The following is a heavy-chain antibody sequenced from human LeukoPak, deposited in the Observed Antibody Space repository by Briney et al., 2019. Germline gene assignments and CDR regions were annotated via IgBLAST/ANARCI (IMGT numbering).Heavy chain of an antibody. CDR1: GYTFTGYY. J-gene: IGHJ4*02. Sequence: ASVKVSCKASGYTFTGYYMHWVRQAPGQGLEWMGWINPHSGGTNYAQKFQGRVTMTRDTSISTAYMELRRLRSDDTAVYYCAREIQGTTSDYWGQGTLVTVSS. CDR2: INPHSGGT. V-gene: IGHV1-2*02. CDR3: AREIQGTTSDY. D-gene: IGHD1-7*01.